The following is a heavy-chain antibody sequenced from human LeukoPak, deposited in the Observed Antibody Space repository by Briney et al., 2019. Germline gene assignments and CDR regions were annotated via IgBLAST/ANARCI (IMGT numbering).Heavy chain of an antibody. D-gene: IGHD2-2*02. CDR1: GGSISSSSTY. CDR3: ARPGGYCSSTSCYIYFDY. Sequence: PSETLSLTCTVSGGSISSSSTYWGWIRQPPGKGLEWIGSIYYSGNTYYSPSLKSRVTISVDTSKNQFSLKLSSVTAADTAVYYCARPGGYCSSTSCYIYFDYWGQGTLVTVSS. CDR2: IYYSGNT. J-gene: IGHJ4*02. V-gene: IGHV4-39*01.